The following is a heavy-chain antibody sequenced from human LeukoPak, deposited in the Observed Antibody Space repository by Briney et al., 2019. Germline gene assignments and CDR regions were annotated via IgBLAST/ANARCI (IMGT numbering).Heavy chain of an antibody. Sequence: ASVKVSCKASGGTFSSYAISWVRQAPGQGLEWMGRIIPILGIANYAQKFQGRVTITADKSTSTAYMELSSLRSEDTAVYYCARGLPNYYDSSGYYQGAFDIWGQGTMVTVSS. V-gene: IGHV1-69*04. CDR1: GGTFSSYA. J-gene: IGHJ3*02. CDR3: ARGLPNYYDSSGYYQGAFDI. CDR2: IIPILGIA. D-gene: IGHD3-22*01.